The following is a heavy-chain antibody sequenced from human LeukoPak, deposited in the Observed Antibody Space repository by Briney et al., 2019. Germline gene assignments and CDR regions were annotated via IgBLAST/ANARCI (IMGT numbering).Heavy chain of an antibody. Sequence: SETLSLTCAVSGYSISSGYYWGWIRQPPGKGLEWIGSIYHSGSTYYNPSLKSRVTISVDTSKNQFSLKLSSVTAADTAVYYCARSYGSGGYKWFDPWGQGTLVTVSS. V-gene: IGHV4-38-2*01. D-gene: IGHD3-10*01. CDR3: ARSYGSGGYKWFDP. J-gene: IGHJ5*02. CDR2: IYHSGST. CDR1: GYSISSGYY.